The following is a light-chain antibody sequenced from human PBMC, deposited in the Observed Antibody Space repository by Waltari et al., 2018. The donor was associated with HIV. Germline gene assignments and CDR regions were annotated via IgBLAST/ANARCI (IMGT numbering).Light chain of an antibody. CDR3: SSYTSSSTPLVV. Sequence: QSALTPPASVSGSPGQSITISCTGTSSDVGGYNYVSWYQQHPGKAPKLMIYDVSNRPSGVSNRFSGSKSGNTASLTISGLQAEDEADYYCSSYTSSSTPLVVFGGGTKLTVL. CDR1: SSDVGGYNY. J-gene: IGLJ2*01. V-gene: IGLV2-14*03. CDR2: DVS.